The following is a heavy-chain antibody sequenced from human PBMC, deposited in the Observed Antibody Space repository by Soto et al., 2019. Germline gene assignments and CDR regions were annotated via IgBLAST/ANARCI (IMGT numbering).Heavy chain of an antibody. J-gene: IGHJ6*01. CDR3: VMAITPRIAVRGQPTSGLDV. Sequence: PGESLKISCKGSGYSFTSYCISWGRQMPGKGLEWMGRIDPSGSYTNYSPSFQGHVTISADKSISTAYLHCGTLKASDTAMYYCVMAITPRIAVRGQPTSGLDVWGQGTTLNVSS. CDR2: IDPSGSYT. V-gene: IGHV5-10-1*01. CDR1: GYSFTSYC. D-gene: IGHD6-19*01.